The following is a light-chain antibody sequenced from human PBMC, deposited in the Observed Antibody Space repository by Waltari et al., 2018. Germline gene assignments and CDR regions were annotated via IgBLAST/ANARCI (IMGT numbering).Light chain of an antibody. CDR2: AAS. CDR3: QKYNSAPRT. J-gene: IGKJ1*01. Sequence: DIAITQSPSSLYASVVDRVTIKSLASQGISNYLAWYQQKPGKVPKLLIYAASTLQSGVPSRFSGSGSGTDFTLTISSLQPEDVATYYCQKYNSAPRTFGQGTKVEIK. V-gene: IGKV1-27*01. CDR1: QGISNY.